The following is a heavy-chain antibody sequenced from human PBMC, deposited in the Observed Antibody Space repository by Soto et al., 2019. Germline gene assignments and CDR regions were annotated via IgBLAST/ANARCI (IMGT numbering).Heavy chain of an antibody. V-gene: IGHV3-30-3*01. CDR3: ARDGIGVGEYAMEV. Sequence: GGSLRLSCAASGFTFSSYAMHWVRQAPGKGLEWVAVISYDGSNKYYADSVKGRFTISRDNSKNTLYLQMNSLRAEDTAVYYCARDGIGVGEYAMEVWGKGTRVTVSS. J-gene: IGHJ6*04. CDR1: GFTFSSYA. D-gene: IGHD2-21*01. CDR2: ISYDGSNK.